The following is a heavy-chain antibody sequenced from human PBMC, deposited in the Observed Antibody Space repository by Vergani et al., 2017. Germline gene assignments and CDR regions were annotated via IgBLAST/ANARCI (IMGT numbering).Heavy chain of an antibody. CDR1: GFTFDDYG. V-gene: IGHV3-20*04. CDR3: GMYCSSPTCGTHPRVQNYGMDV. D-gene: IGHD2-2*01. Sequence: EVQLVESGGGVVRPGGSLRLSCAASGFTFDDYGMSWVRQAPGKGLEWVSGINWNGGGTGYAGSVKGRFTISRDNAKNSLYLQMNSLRAEDTALYYCGMYCSSPTCGTHPRVQNYGMDVWGQGTTVTVS. J-gene: IGHJ6*02. CDR2: INWNGGGT.